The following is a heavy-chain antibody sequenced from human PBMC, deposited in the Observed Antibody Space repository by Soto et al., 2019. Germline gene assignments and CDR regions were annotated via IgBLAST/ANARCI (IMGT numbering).Heavy chain of an antibody. D-gene: IGHD3-10*01. J-gene: IGHJ4*02. V-gene: IGHV4-31*03. Sequence: TLSLTCTVAGCSISSGGYYWSWIRQHPGKGLEWIGYIYYSGSTYYNPSLKSRVTISVDTSKNQFSLKLSSVTAADTAVYYCARDRGYYGSGSYYTFDYWGQGTLVTVS. CDR3: ARDRGYYGSGSYYTFDY. CDR2: IYYSGST. CDR1: GCSISSGGYY.